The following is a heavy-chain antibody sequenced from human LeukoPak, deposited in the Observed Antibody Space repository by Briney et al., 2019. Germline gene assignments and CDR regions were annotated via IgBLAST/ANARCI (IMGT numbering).Heavy chain of an antibody. J-gene: IGHJ4*02. V-gene: IGHV4-59*01. CDR1: GGSIRGYY. CDR2: IYSAENT. Sequence: SETLSLTCTVSGGSIRGYYWSWIRQPPGNRLEWIGFIYSAENTNINPSLESRVTISIDTSKNQFSLRLSSVTAADTAVYYCATGGDGFKTGYWGQGTLVTVSS. CDR3: ATGGDGFKTGY. D-gene: IGHD2-21*01.